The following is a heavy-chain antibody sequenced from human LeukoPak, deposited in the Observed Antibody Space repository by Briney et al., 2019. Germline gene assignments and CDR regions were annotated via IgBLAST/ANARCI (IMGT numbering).Heavy chain of an antibody. CDR1: XDAISTTAYY. CDR2: IYYNGDT. J-gene: IGHJ4*02. D-gene: IGHD3-10*01. Sequence: PSETLSLTCSVSXDAISTTAYYWGWVRQSPGKGLEWIGSIYYNGDTYYDPSLKSRISISIDTSKNQFSLNLNSMTAADSGVYYCARHFRFIGFGELLAFDTWGQGTRVIVSS. CDR3: ARHFRFIGFGELLAFDT. V-gene: IGHV4-39*01.